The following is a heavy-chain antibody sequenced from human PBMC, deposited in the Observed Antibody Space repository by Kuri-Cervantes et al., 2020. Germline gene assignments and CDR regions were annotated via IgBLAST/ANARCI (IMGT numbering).Heavy chain of an antibody. CDR1: GGSVSSGSYY. D-gene: IGHD4-17*01. Sequence: SETLSLTCTVSGGSVSSGSYYWSWIRQPPGKGLEWIGYIYYSGSTYYNPSLKSRVTMSVDTSKNQFSLKLSSVSAADTAVYYCARGPTATTDYWGQGTLVTVSS. V-gene: IGHV4-61*01. CDR3: ARGPTATTDY. CDR2: IYYSGST. J-gene: IGHJ4*02.